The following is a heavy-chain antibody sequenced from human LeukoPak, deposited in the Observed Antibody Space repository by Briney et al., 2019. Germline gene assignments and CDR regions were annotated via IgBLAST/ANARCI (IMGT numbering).Heavy chain of an antibody. D-gene: IGHD1-26*01. Sequence: ASVKVSSKASVYTSTSYDSNGVRQATGQGLEWMGWMNPNSGNTGYAQKVQGGITMTRNTSISTAYMELSSLRSEDTAVYSCATIGVKYYYYMDVWGKGTTVTVSS. V-gene: IGHV1-8*01. CDR3: ATIGVKYYYYMDV. J-gene: IGHJ6*03. CDR2: MNPNSGNT. CDR1: VYTSTSYD.